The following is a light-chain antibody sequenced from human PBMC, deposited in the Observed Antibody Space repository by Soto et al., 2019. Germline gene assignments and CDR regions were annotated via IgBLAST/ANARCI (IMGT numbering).Light chain of an antibody. CDR1: QSVSSSY. V-gene: IGKV3-20*01. J-gene: IGKJ5*01. CDR2: GAS. CDR3: QQHDILPIT. Sequence: EIVLAQSPGTLSFSPGERATLSCRASQSVSSSYLAWYQQKPGQAPRLLISGASRRATGIPDRFSGAGSGTDFTLTISRLEPEDFALYYCQQHDILPITFGQGTRLEI.